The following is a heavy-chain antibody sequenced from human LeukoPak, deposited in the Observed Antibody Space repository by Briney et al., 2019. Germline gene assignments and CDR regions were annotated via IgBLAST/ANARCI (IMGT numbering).Heavy chain of an antibody. Sequence: ASVKVSCKASGYTFTSYDINWVRQAPGQGLEWMGWMNPNSGNTGYAQKFQGRVTMTRNTSISTAYMGLSSLRSEDTAVYYCARGKRGIAAAFLYYYYYMDVWGKGTTVTVSS. J-gene: IGHJ6*03. D-gene: IGHD6-13*01. CDR2: MNPNSGNT. CDR1: GYTFTSYD. CDR3: ARGKRGIAAAFLYYYYYMDV. V-gene: IGHV1-8*01.